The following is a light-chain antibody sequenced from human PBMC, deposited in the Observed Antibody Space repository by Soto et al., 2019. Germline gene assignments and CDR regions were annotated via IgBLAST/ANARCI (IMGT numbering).Light chain of an antibody. CDR1: QSVSSSY. Sequence: EIVLTQSPGTLSLSPGERATLSCRASQSVSSSYLAWHQQKPGQAPRLLIYDTSNRATGIPARFSGSGSGTDFTLTINNLEPEDFAVYYCQQRSNWPITFGQGTRLEIK. J-gene: IGKJ5*01. V-gene: IGKV3D-20*02. CDR2: DTS. CDR3: QQRSNWPIT.